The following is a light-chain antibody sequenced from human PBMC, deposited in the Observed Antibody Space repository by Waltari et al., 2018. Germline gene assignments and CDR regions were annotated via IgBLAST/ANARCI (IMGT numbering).Light chain of an antibody. J-gene: IGLJ1*01. CDR3: SSYRSNNTLD. V-gene: IGLV2-14*01. CDR1: SSDIGGYNF. Sequence: QSALTQPASVSGSPGQSITISCTGTSSDIGGYNFVSWYQQHPGKAPKLMIYEVSNRPSGVSNRFSGPKSGNTASLTISGLQAEDAADYYCSSYRSNNTLDFGTGTKVTVL. CDR2: EVS.